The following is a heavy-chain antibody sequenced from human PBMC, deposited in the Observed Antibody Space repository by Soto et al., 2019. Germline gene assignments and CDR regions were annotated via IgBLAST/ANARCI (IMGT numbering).Heavy chain of an antibody. D-gene: IGHD6-13*01. CDR2: IYYSGST. Sequence: SETLSLTCTVSGGSISSSSYYWGWIRQPPGKGLEWIGSIYYSGSTYYNPSLKSRVTISVDTSKNQFSLKLSSVTAADTAVYYCARAPGIAAAGTRGWFDPWGQGTLVTVSS. CDR1: GGSISSSSYY. CDR3: ARAPGIAAAGTRGWFDP. V-gene: IGHV4-39*07. J-gene: IGHJ5*02.